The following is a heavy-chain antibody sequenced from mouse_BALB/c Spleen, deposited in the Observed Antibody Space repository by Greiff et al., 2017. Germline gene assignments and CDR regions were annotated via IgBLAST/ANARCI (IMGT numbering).Heavy chain of an antibody. J-gene: IGHJ3*01. Sequence: VKLVESGAELAKPGASVKMSCKASGYTFTSYWMHWVKQRPGQGLEWIGYINPSTGYTEYNQKFKDKATLTADKSSSTAYMQLSSLTSEDSAVYYCARDDYDVEAWFAYWGQGTLVTVSA. CDR3: ARDDYDVEAWFAY. CDR1: GYTFTSYW. D-gene: IGHD2-4*01. V-gene: IGHV1-7*01. CDR2: INPSTGYT.